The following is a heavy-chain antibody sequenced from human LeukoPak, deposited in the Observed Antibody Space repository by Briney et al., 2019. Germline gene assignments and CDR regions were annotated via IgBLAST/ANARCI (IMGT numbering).Heavy chain of an antibody. J-gene: IGHJ4*02. CDR2: IYYSGST. Sequence: SETLSLTCTVSGGSISSYYWSWIRQPPGKGLEWIGYIYYSGSTNYNPSLKSRVTISVDMSKNQFSLKLSSVTAADTAVYYCARDPGYYDILTGYSSYYFDYWGQGTLVIVSS. CDR1: GGSISSYY. V-gene: IGHV4-59*01. D-gene: IGHD3-9*01. CDR3: ARDPGYYDILTGYSSYYFDY.